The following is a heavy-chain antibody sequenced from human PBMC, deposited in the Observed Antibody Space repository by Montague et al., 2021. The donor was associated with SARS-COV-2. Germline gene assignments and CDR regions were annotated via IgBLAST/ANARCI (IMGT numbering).Heavy chain of an antibody. Sequence: TLSLTCTVSGGSISSGSYYWSWIRQPAGKGLEWIGRIYTSGSTNHNPSLKSRVTISVDTSKNQFSLKLSSVTAADTAVYYCARVPPYYYDSSGYYSGAFDIWGQGTMVTVSS. D-gene: IGHD3-22*01. CDR3: ARVPPYYYDSSGYYSGAFDI. CDR2: IYTSGST. V-gene: IGHV4-61*02. J-gene: IGHJ3*02. CDR1: GGSISSGSYY.